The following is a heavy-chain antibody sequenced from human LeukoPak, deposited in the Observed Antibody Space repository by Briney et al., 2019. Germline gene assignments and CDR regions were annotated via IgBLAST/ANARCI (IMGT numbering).Heavy chain of an antibody. CDR3: ARGGGITFGGVQNWFDP. J-gene: IGHJ5*02. V-gene: IGHV1-2*02. Sequence: GASVKVSCKASGYTFTGYYMHWVRQAPGQGLEWMGWINPNSGGTNYAQKFQGRVTMTRDTSISTAYMELSRLRSDDTAVYYCARGGGITFGGVQNWFDPWGQGTLVTVSS. CDR1: GYTFTGYY. D-gene: IGHD3-16*01. CDR2: INPNSGGT.